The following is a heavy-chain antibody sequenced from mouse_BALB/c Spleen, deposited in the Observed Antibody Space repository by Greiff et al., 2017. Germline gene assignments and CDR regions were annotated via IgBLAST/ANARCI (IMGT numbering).Heavy chain of an antibody. CDR2: ISYSGST. CDR3: ARWAMITTGNYYAMDY. D-gene: IGHD2-4*01. V-gene: IGHV3-8*02. J-gene: IGHJ4*01. Sequence: EVQLQESGPSLVKPSQTLSLTCSVTGDSITSGYWNWIRKFPGNKLEYMGYISYSGSTYYNPSLKSRISITRDTSKNQYYLQLNSVTTEDTATYYCARWAMITTGNYYAMDYWGQGTSVTVSS. CDR1: GDSITSGY.